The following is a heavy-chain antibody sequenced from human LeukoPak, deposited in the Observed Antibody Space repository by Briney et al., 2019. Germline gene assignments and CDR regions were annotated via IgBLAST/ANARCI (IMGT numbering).Heavy chain of an antibody. CDR1: GGSLSSYY. Sequence: PSETLSLTCTVSGGSLSSYYWSCIRQPPGKGLEWIGYIYYSGSTNYNPSLKSRVTISVDTSKNQFSLKLSSVTAADTAVYYCARGVVAARFWFDPWGQGTLVTVSS. CDR3: ARGVVAARFWFDP. CDR2: IYYSGST. J-gene: IGHJ5*02. V-gene: IGHV4-59*01. D-gene: IGHD2-15*01.